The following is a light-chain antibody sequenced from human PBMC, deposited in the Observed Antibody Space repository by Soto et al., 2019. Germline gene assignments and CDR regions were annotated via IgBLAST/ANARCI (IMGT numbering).Light chain of an antibody. CDR3: KSYRSSGTPYV. V-gene: IGLV2-14*01. Sequence: QSVLTQPASVSGSPGQSITISCTGTSSDVGGYDYVSWYQQRPGRAPKLMIYEVSYRPSGVSSRFSGSKSGNTASLTISGLQAEDEADYYCKSYRSSGTPYVFGTGTKVTVL. CDR1: SSDVGGYDY. J-gene: IGLJ1*01. CDR2: EVS.